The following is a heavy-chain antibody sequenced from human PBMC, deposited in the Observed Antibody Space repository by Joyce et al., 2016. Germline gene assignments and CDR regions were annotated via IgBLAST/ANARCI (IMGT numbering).Heavy chain of an antibody. Sequence: QVQLVQSGAEVKKPGASVEVSCKASGHTFTTYYIHWVRQAPGQGLEWMGMINLNDGNTNRAQKFRDRLTVTRDTSTSTVYMEMSSLRSEDTAVYFCGREFPSTWYFDYWGQGTLVTVSS. V-gene: IGHV1-46*03. CDR2: INLNDGNT. CDR3: GREFPSTWYFDY. CDR1: GHTFTTYY. J-gene: IGHJ4*02.